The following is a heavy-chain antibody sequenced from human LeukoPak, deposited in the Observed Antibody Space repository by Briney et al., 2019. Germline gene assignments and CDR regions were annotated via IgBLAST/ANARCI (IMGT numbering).Heavy chain of an antibody. Sequence: ASVKVPCKASGYTFTGYYMHWVRQAPGQGLEWMGWINPNSGGTNYAQKFQGRVTMTRDTSISTAYMELSRLRSDDTAVYYCAVATVTRHWYFDLWGRGTLVTVSS. V-gene: IGHV1-2*02. CDR3: AVATVTRHWYFDL. CDR1: GYTFTGYY. J-gene: IGHJ2*01. CDR2: INPNSGGT. D-gene: IGHD4-17*01.